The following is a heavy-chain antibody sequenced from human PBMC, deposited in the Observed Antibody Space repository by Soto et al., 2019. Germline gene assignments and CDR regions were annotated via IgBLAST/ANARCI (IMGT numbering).Heavy chain of an antibody. Sequence: RLSCAASGFTFSSYSMNWVRQAPGKGLEWVSSISSSSSYIYYADSVKGRFTISRDNAKNSLYLQMNSLRAEDTAVYYCARVMGLYCSSTSCYGGYYYGMDVWGHGNTVTVSS. CDR1: GFTFSSYS. J-gene: IGHJ6*02. V-gene: IGHV3-21*01. CDR2: ISSSSSYI. CDR3: ARVMGLYCSSTSCYGGYYYGMDV. D-gene: IGHD2-2*01.